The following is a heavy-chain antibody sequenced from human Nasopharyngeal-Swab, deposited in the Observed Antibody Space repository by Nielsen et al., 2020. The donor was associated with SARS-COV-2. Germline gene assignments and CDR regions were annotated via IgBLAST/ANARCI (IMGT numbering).Heavy chain of an antibody. CDR1: GFTFSSYG. CDR2: ISYDGSHK. D-gene: IGHD6-19*01. V-gene: IGHV3-30*18. J-gene: IGHJ3*02. Sequence: GESLKISCAASGFTFSSYGMHWVRQTPGKGLEWVALISYDGSHKYYADSVKGRFTISRDNSKNTLFLQINSLRAEDTAVYYCAKVKGSSGFNAFDIWGQGTMVTVSS. CDR3: AKVKGSSGFNAFDI.